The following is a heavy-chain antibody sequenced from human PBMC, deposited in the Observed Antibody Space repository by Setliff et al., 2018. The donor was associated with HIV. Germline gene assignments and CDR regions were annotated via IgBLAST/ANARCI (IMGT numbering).Heavy chain of an antibody. Sequence: GGSLRLSCAASGFTFSTYAMGWVRQAPGKGLEWVSTVGAVGAPTHYAESVKGRFTISKDNSKNTLYLQMSSLRDEDTAVYYCAKVFAHGVDGFDIWGQGTMVTVSS. CDR2: VGAVGAPT. CDR3: AKVFAHGVDGFDI. J-gene: IGHJ3*02. V-gene: IGHV3-23*01. CDR1: GFTFSTYA.